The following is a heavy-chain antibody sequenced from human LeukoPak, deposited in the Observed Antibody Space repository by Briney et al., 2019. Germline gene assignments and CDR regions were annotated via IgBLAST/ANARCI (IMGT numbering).Heavy chain of an antibody. CDR3: ARDTVAYGGIDQGFDY. V-gene: IGHV4-61*08. CDR2: IYYSGST. Sequence: PSETLSLTCTVSGGSISSGDYYWSWIRQPPGKGLEWIGYIYYSGSTNYNPSLKSRVTISVDTSKNQFSLKLSSVTAADTAVYYCARDTVAYGGIDQGFDYWGQGTLVTVSS. CDR1: GGSISSGDYY. D-gene: IGHD4-23*01. J-gene: IGHJ4*02.